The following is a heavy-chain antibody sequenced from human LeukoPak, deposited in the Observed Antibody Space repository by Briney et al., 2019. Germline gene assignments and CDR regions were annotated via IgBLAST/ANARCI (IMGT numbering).Heavy chain of an antibody. CDR1: GASISSSNHY. CDR3: ARSEGGWLDY. V-gene: IGHV4-39*07. J-gene: IGHJ4*02. Sequence: PSETLSLTCSVSGASISSSNHYWGWIRQPPGKGLEWIGSIYYSGSTHYNLSLKSRVTISVDTSKNQFSLKLSSVTAADTAVYYCARSEGGWLDYWGQGTLVTVSS. D-gene: IGHD6-19*01. CDR2: IYYSGST.